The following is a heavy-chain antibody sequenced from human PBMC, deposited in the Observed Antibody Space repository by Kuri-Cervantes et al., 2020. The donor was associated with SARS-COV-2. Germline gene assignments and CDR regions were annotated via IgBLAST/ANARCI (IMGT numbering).Heavy chain of an antibody. V-gene: IGHV5-51*01. Sequence: GGSLRLSCKGSGYSFTSYWIGWVRQMPGKGLEWMGIIYPGDSDTRYSPSFQGQVTISADKSFSTAYLQWSSLKASDTAMYYCARHAYGDYSNWFDPWGQGTLVTVSS. J-gene: IGHJ5*02. D-gene: IGHD4-17*01. CDR2: IYPGDSDT. CDR1: GYSFTSYW. CDR3: ARHAYGDYSNWFDP.